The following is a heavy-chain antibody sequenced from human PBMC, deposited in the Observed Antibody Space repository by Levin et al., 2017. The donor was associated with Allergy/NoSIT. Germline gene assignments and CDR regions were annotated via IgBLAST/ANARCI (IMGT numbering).Heavy chain of an antibody. CDR2: ITGSGGST. D-gene: IGHD6-13*01. CDR3: AKGSSSSSWYYFDY. CDR1: GFTFSSYA. J-gene: IGHJ4*02. V-gene: IGHV3-23*01. Sequence: GESLKISCAASGFTFSSYAMSWVRQAPGKGLEWVSAITGSGGSTYYADSVKGRFTISRDNSKNTLYLQMNNLRAEDTAVYYCAKGSSSSSWYYFDYWGQGTLVTVSS.